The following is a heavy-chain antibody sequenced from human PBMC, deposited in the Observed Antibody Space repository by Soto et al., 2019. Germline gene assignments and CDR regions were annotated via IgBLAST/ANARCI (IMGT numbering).Heavy chain of an antibody. D-gene: IGHD3-10*01. Sequence: GGSLRLSCAASGFTFSGYAMSWVRQAPGKGLEWVSTISGSGGSTYYVDSVKGRFTISRDNPKNTVYLQMTSLRAEDTAVYYCARDGVAPGLYFDHWGQGTPVTVSS. V-gene: IGHV3-23*01. J-gene: IGHJ4*02. CDR2: ISGSGGST. CDR3: ARDGVAPGLYFDH. CDR1: GFTFSGYA.